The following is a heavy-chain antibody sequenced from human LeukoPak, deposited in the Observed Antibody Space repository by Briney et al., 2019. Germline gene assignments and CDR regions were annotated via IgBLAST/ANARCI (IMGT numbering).Heavy chain of an antibody. CDR2: IYSGGTT. CDR1: GFTVSSNY. Sequence: GGSLRLSCAASGFTVSSNYMTWVRQAQGKGLEWVSVIYSGGTTYYADSVKDRFTISRDSSKNTLYLQMNNLRAEDTAVYYCARDKVWDYFYYYMDVWGKGTTVTVSS. D-gene: IGHD3-16*01. CDR3: ARDKVWDYFYYYMDV. J-gene: IGHJ6*03. V-gene: IGHV3-53*01.